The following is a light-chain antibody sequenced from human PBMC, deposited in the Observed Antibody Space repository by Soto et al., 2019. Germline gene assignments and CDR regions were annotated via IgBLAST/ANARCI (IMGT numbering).Light chain of an antibody. J-gene: IGKJ4*01. CDR1: QDIRRY. CDR3: QQFNSYPLT. Sequence: IQLTQSPSSLSASIGGRVTITCRASQDIRRYLAWYQQQPGKAPKLLIFAAATLQSWVSSRFSGSGSGTDFTLTISSLQPEDFATYYCQQFNSYPLTFGGGTKVEIK. V-gene: IGKV1-9*01. CDR2: AAA.